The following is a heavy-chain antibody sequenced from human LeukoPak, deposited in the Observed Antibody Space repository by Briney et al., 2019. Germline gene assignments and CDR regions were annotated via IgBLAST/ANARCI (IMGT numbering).Heavy chain of an antibody. V-gene: IGHV1-2*02. Sequence: GASVKVSCKASGYTFTDNYIQWVRQAPGQGLEWMGCINPNSGGTNSAQKFQGRVTMTRDTSVSTAYMELSRLRSDDTAVYYCARDHCTSSGCYEYYYYGMDVWGRGTTVTVSS. D-gene: IGHD2-2*01. CDR3: ARDHCTSSGCYEYYYYGMDV. J-gene: IGHJ6*02. CDR2: INPNSGGT. CDR1: GYTFTDNY.